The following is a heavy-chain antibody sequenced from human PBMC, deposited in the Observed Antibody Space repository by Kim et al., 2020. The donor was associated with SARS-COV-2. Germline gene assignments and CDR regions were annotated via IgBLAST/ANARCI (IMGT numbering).Heavy chain of an antibody. CDR2: ISHSGSII. D-gene: IGHD4-17*01. Sequence: GGSLRLSCAASGFTFSSYGMHWVRQAPGKGLEWVAVISHSGSIIYYADSVKGRFTISRDNSKNTLYLQMNSLRAEDTAVYYCAKDVQHDYGDYWYNGRDVWGDGTTVTLSS. V-gene: IGHV3-33*06. J-gene: IGHJ6*04. CDR1: GFTFSSYG. CDR3: AKDVQHDYGDYWYNGRDV.